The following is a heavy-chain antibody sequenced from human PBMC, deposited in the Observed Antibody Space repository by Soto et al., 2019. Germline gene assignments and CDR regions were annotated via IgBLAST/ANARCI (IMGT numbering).Heavy chain of an antibody. CDR3: ARDGNNRGGFDY. CDR1: GFTFNSYN. J-gene: IGHJ4*02. D-gene: IGHD3-10*01. CDR2: NSFDGANK. Sequence: QVQLVESGGGVVPPGRSLRVSCVVSGFTFNSYNMHWVRQAPGEGLELGAVNSFDGANKLYADSLKGRFTISRDTSRDTLYLKMIRLRVEDTAVYYWARDGNNRGGFDYWGQGTLVSVSS. V-gene: IGHV3-30*04.